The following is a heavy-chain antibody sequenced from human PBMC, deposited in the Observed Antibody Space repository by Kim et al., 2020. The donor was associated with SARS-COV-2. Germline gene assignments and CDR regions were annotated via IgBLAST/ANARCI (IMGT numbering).Heavy chain of an antibody. CDR3: ARVPDHYGPVDY. D-gene: IGHD3-10*01. CDR2: IYYSGST. V-gene: IGHV4-31*03. J-gene: IGHJ4*02. CDR1: GDSISSGGYY. Sequence: SETLSLTCTVSGDSISSGGYYWSWIRQHPGKGLEWIGYIYYSGSTYYNPSLKSRVTISVDTSKNQFSLKLSSVTAADTAVYYCARVPDHYGPVDYWGQGTLVTVSS.